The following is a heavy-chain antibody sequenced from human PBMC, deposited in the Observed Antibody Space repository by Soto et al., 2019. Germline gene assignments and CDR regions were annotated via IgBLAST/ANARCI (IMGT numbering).Heavy chain of an antibody. J-gene: IGHJ6*02. CDR2: KHHSGST. V-gene: IGHV4-4*02. Sequence: QEHLQESGPGLVKPSGTLSLTCGVSGGSINNGYWWTWVRQPPGKGLEWIGEKHHSGSTNYNLSLKSRVSISLDKSKNQFSLILSSVTAADTAMYYCAYSSGWWRLDVWGQGTTVTVSS. CDR3: AYSSGWWRLDV. CDR1: GGSINNGYW. D-gene: IGHD6-19*01.